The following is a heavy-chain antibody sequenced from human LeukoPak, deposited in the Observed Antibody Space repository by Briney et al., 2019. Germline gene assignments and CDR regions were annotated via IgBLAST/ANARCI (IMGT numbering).Heavy chain of an antibody. D-gene: IGHD3-10*01. CDR3: ARGRYGSGSYLGTY. Sequence: ASVKVSCKASGYTFTSYDMHWVRQAPGQRLEWMGWINAGNGNTKYSQNFQGRVTITRDKSASTAYMELSSLRSEDTAVYYCARGRYGSGSYLGTYWGQGTLVTVSS. CDR2: INAGNGNT. J-gene: IGHJ4*02. V-gene: IGHV1-3*01. CDR1: GYTFTSYD.